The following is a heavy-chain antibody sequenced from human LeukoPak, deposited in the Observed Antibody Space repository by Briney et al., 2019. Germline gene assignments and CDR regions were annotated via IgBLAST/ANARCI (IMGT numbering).Heavy chain of an antibody. CDR2: ISSSGSTI. V-gene: IGHV3-11*01. D-gene: IGHD3-22*01. CDR1: GFSFSDYY. Sequence: GGSLRLSCAASGFSFSDYYMSWTRQAPGKGLEWVSYISSSGSTIYYADSVKGRFTISRDNAKNSLYLQMNSLRAEDTAVYYCARDRSSYDSSGYLVYWGQGTLVTVSS. CDR3: ARDRSSYDSSGYLVY. J-gene: IGHJ4*02.